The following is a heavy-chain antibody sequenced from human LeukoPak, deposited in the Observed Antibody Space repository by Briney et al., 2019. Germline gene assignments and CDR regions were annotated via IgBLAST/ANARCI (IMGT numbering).Heavy chain of an antibody. D-gene: IGHD3-10*01. V-gene: IGHV1-8*02. Sequence: ASVKVSCKASGYTFTSYGFNWVRQATGQGLEWMGWMNPNSGNTGYAQKFQGRVTMTRNTSISTAYMELSSLISEDTAVYYCARGPGSDYFDYWGQGTLVTVSS. J-gene: IGHJ4*02. CDR3: ARGPGSDYFDY. CDR1: GYTFTSYG. CDR2: MNPNSGNT.